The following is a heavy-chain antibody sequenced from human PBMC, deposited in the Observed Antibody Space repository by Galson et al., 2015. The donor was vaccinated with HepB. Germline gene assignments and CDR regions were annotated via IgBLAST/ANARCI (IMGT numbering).Heavy chain of an antibody. D-gene: IGHD6-6*01. CDR2: ISWNSGSI. Sequence: SLRLSCAASGFTFDDYAMHWVRQAPGKGLEWVSGISWNSGSIGYADSVKGRFTISRDNAKNSLYLQMNSLRAEDTALYYCAKDRRVSWDYYYMDVWGKGTTVTVSS. J-gene: IGHJ6*03. V-gene: IGHV3-9*01. CDR3: AKDRRVSWDYYYMDV. CDR1: GFTFDDYA.